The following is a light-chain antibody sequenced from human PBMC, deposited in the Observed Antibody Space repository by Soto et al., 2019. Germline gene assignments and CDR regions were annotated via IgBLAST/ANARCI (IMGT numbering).Light chain of an antibody. V-gene: IGKV1-39*01. J-gene: IGKJ1*01. Sequence: DIKMIQSPSSLSASVGDRVTITCRASQSISNYLNWYQQKPGKAPKLLIYAASSMQSGVPSRFSGSGSETDFTLTISSLQPDDSATYYCQQSFSPLWTFGQGTKVEV. CDR3: QQSFSPLWT. CDR2: AAS. CDR1: QSISNY.